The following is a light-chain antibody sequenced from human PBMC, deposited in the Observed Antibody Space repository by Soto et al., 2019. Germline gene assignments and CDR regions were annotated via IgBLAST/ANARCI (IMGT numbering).Light chain of an antibody. CDR2: GAS. V-gene: IGKV3-20*01. J-gene: IGKJ3*01. Sequence: EIVLTQSPGTLSLSPGARATLSCRASQSVGSNYLAWHQQKPGQAPRLLIYGASNRATGIPDRFSASGSGTDFTLTISRLKPEDFAVYYCQQHGSSPFTFGPGTKVDI. CDR3: QQHGSSPFT. CDR1: QSVGSNY.